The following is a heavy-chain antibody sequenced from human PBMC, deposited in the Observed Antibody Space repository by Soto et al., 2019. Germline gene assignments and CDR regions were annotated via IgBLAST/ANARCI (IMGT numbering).Heavy chain of an antibody. J-gene: IGHJ6*01. CDR1: GFTFSNNG. V-gene: IGHV3-33*01. CDR3: ARDRVQMVDGLDV. D-gene: IGHD2-15*01. Sequence: RGSLILPCASSGFTFSNNGMDWVGQAPGKGLEWVAVIWYDGINKYYADSVKGRFIISRDNSKNTVYLQMNSLRAEDTAVYYCARDRVQMVDGLDVWGQGTTVTVSS. CDR2: IWYDGINK.